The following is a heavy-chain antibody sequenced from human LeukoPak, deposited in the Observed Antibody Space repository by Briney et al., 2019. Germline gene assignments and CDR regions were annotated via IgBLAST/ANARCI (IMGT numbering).Heavy chain of an antibody. Sequence: PGGSLRLSCAASGFTFSSYSMNWVRQAPGKGLEWVSSISSSSRNIYYADSVKGRFTISRDNAKTSLYLQMNSLRAEDTAVYYCASSPTWLQFPYWGQGTLVTVSS. CDR3: ASSPTWLQFPY. V-gene: IGHV3-21*01. CDR1: GFTFSSYS. D-gene: IGHD5-24*01. J-gene: IGHJ4*02. CDR2: ISSSSRNI.